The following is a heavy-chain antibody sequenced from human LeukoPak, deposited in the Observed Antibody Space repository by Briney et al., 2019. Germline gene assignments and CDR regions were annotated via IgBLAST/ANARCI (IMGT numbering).Heavy chain of an antibody. CDR2: ISTYGTSR. J-gene: IGHJ5*01. CDR3: ARDAFSWFDY. Sequence: GGSLRLSCTASGFTFGDYFMAWIRVAPGKGLEWVAYISTYGTSRYYADSVRGRFTISGDDARSTVYLQMHSLRGDDTAVYYCARDAFSWFDYWGQGSLVTVSS. CDR1: GFTFGDYF. V-gene: IGHV3-11*01.